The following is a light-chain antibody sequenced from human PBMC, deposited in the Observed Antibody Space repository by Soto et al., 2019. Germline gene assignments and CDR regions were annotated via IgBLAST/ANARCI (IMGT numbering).Light chain of an antibody. Sequence: EIVLTQSPGTLSLSPWERATLSCRASQSVTSSYLAWYHQLPGQAPRLLIYGASTRATGIPDRFSGSGSGTDFTLTISRLEPEDFAMYYCQQYGSSLFTFGQGTKLEI. J-gene: IGKJ2*01. V-gene: IGKV3-20*01. CDR2: GAS. CDR1: QSVTSSY. CDR3: QQYGSSLFT.